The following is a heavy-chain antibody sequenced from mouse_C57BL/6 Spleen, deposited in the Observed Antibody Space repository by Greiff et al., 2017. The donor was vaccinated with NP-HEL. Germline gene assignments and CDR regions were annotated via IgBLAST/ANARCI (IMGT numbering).Heavy chain of an antibody. Sequence: EVHLVESEGGLVQPGSSMKLSCTASGFTFSDYYMAWVRQVPEKGLEWVANINYDGSSTYYLDSLKSRFIISRDNAKNILYLQMSSLKSEDTATYYCARESYDYDGSFDYWGQGTTLTVSS. CDR1: GFTFSDYY. V-gene: IGHV5-16*01. CDR3: ARESYDYDGSFDY. CDR2: INYDGSST. J-gene: IGHJ2*01. D-gene: IGHD2-4*01.